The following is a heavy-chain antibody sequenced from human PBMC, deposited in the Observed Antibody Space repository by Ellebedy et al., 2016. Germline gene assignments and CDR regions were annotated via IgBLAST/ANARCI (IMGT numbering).Heavy chain of an antibody. D-gene: IGHD5-24*01. CDR2: IYRSGST. CDR1: GFIVSDNY. V-gene: IGHV3-66*03. Sequence: GGSLRLSCAVSGFIVSDNYMSWVRQAPGKGLEWVAIIYRSGSTFYPDSAKGRFTISRDNSKNTLYLQMNSLRAEDTAVYYCARGLGMAAISAVGYWGQGTLVTVSS. CDR3: ARGLGMAAISAVGY. J-gene: IGHJ4*02.